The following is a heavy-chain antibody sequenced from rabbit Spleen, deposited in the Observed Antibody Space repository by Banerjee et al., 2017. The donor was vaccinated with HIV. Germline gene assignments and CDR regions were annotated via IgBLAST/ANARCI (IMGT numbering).Heavy chain of an antibody. CDR2: IDIGSRDFT. Sequence: QQLEESGGVLVQPGASLTLTCTASGIDFSNYNFMCWVRQAPGKGLEWIACIDIGSRDFTYYASWAKGRFTISKSSSTTVTLQMTSLTVADTATYFCARDTGSSFSTYGMDLWGPGTLVTVS. V-gene: IGHV1S40*01. D-gene: IGHD8-1*01. CDR1: GIDFSNYNF. J-gene: IGHJ6*01. CDR3: ARDTGSSFSTYGMDL.